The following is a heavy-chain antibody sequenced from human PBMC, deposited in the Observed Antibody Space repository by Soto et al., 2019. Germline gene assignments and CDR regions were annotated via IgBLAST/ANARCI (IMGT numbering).Heavy chain of an antibody. Sequence: ASVKVSCKASGYIFTSYYIHWVRQAPGQGLEWMGWINPFDGSRMFAQSFQGRVTMTRDTSTSTVYMEVSSLRSEDTAVYYCARDVWGSGSYYYYYYGMDVWGQGTTVTVSS. D-gene: IGHD3-10*01. CDR1: GYIFTSYY. V-gene: IGHV1-46*01. CDR3: ARDVWGSGSYYYYYYGMDV. CDR2: INPFDGSR. J-gene: IGHJ6*02.